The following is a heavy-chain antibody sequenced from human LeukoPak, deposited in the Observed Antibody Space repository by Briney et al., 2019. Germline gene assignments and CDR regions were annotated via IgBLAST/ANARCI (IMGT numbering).Heavy chain of an antibody. Sequence: PGGSLRLSCAASGFTFSSYSMNWVRQAPGKGLEWVSSISSSSSYIYYADSVKGRFTISRDNAKNSLYLQMNSLRAEDTAVYYCAGRPPYCSSTSCYRRDYWGQGTLVTVSS. CDR3: AGRPPYCSSTSCYRRDY. CDR1: GFTFSSYS. D-gene: IGHD2-2*01. J-gene: IGHJ4*02. V-gene: IGHV3-21*01. CDR2: ISSSSSYI.